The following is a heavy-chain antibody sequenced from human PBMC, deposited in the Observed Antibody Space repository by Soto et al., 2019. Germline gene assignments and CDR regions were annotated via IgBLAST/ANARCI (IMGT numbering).Heavy chain of an antibody. CDR1: GFSLRTPRMR. CDR2: VDWNDDT. V-gene: IGHV2-70*04. Sequence: SGPTLVNPTQTLTLTCTVAGFSLRTPRMRISWLRQPPGKALEWLGRVDWNDDTFYDTSLTTRLTISKENSKNRVVLTLTNVDPVDTATYFCARMKLLGPYYFDFWGQGALVTVSS. D-gene: IGHD1-26*01. CDR3: ARMKLLGPYYFDF. J-gene: IGHJ4*02.